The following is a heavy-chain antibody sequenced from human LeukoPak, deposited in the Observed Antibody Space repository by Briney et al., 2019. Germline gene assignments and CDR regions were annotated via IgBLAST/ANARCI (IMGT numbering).Heavy chain of an antibody. J-gene: IGHJ4*02. Sequence: GGSLRLSCAASGFTFSTYSMNWVRQAPGKGLEWVSYISRNSGPIYYAYSVKGRLTISRDNAKNSLYLQMNSLGVEDTAIYYCAKDAQRGFDYSNSLEYWGQGTLVTVSS. D-gene: IGHD4-11*01. CDR3: AKDAQRGFDYSNSLEY. CDR2: ISRNSGPI. V-gene: IGHV3-48*01. CDR1: GFTFSTYS.